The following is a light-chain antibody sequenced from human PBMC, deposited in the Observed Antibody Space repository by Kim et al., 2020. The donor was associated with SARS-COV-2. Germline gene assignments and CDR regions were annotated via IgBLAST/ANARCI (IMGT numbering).Light chain of an antibody. J-gene: IGLJ3*02. Sequence: SSELTQDPAVSVALGQTVRITCQGDSLRSYYASWYQQKPGQAPVLFIYGKNNRPSGIPVRFSGSTSGNTASFTITGAQAEDEAYYYSNSRDRRCIPLLFG. CDR2: GKN. CDR3: NSRDRRCIPLL. V-gene: IGLV3-19*01. CDR1: SLRSYY.